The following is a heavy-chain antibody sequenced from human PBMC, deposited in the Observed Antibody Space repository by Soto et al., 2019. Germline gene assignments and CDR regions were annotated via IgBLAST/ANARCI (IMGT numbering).Heavy chain of an antibody. CDR1: GGSISSSSYY. J-gene: IGHJ6*02. V-gene: IGHV4-39*06. Sequence: PSETLSLTCTVSGGSISSSSYYWGWIRQPPGKGLEWIGSIYYSGSTYYNPSLKSRVTISVDTSKNQFPLKLASVTAADTAVYYCARDIRFLVDVGSYQYYGMDVWGQGTTVTVSS. CDR3: ARDIRFLVDVGSYQYYGMDV. D-gene: IGHD3-3*01. CDR2: IYYSGST.